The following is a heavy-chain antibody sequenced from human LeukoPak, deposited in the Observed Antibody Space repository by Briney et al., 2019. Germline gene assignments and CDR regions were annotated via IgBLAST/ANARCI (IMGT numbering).Heavy chain of an antibody. J-gene: IGHJ1*01. D-gene: IGHD3-22*01. CDR1: GGTFSSYA. CDR2: IIPIFGTA. Sequence: ASVKVSSKASGGTFSSYAISWVRQAPGQGLEWMGGIIPIFGTANYAQKFQGRVTITTDESTSTAYMELSSLRSEDTAVYYCAVNYYDSSGYGEYFQHWGQGTLVTVSS. CDR3: AVNYYDSSGYGEYFQH. V-gene: IGHV1-69*05.